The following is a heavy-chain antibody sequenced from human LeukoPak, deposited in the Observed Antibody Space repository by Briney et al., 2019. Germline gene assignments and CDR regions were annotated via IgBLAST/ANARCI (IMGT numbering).Heavy chain of an antibody. CDR3: ARDLAVAGTSHFLFDY. CDR2: ISGSGGST. D-gene: IGHD6-19*01. CDR1: GFTFSSYA. V-gene: IGHV3-23*01. J-gene: IGHJ4*02. Sequence: GGSLRLSCAASGFTFSSYAMSWVRQAPGKGLEWVSAISGSGGSTYYADSVKGRFTISRDNSKNTLYLQMNSLRAEDTAVYYCARDLAVAGTSHFLFDYWGQGTLVTVSS.